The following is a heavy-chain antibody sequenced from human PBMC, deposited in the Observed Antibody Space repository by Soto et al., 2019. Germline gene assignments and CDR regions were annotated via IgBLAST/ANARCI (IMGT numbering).Heavy chain of an antibody. D-gene: IGHD2-15*01. V-gene: IGHV4-39*01. CDR1: GGSISSSSYC. J-gene: IGHJ6*02. CDR2: IFYSGST. CDR3: ARHLTYCSAGSCYSDFPYYGMDV. Sequence: SETLSLTCTVSGGSISSSSYCWGWIRKPPGKGLEWIGSIFYSGSTYYNPSLKSRVTISVDTSKNQFSLKLSSVTAADTAVYYCARHLTYCSAGSCYSDFPYYGMDVWGQGTTVTVSS.